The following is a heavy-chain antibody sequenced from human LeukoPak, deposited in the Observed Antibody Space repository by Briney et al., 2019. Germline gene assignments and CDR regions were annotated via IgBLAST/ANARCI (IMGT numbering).Heavy chain of an antibody. CDR1: GGTFSSYA. J-gene: IGHJ3*02. D-gene: IGHD2-2*01. Sequence: SVKVSCKASGGTFSSYAISWVRQAPGQGLEWMGGIIPIFGTANYAQKFQGRVTITTDESTSTAYMELSSLRAEDTAVYYCARGVPAAPDAFDIWGQGTMVTVSS. V-gene: IGHV1-69*05. CDR2: IIPIFGTA. CDR3: ARGVPAAPDAFDI.